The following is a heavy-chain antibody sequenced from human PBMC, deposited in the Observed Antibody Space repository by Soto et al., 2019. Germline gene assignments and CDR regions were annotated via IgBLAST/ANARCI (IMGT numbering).Heavy chain of an antibody. J-gene: IGHJ5*02. V-gene: IGHV4-30-4*01. Sequence: PSETLSLTCTVSGGSISSGDYYWSWIRQPPGQGLEWIANIYYSSNTSSRPAFKSRVNISVDTSKNQLSLKLTSVTVADAAVYYCAREILTTNVTTPYNWFDRWGQGTMVTV. CDR1: GGSISSGDYY. CDR2: IYYSSNT. D-gene: IGHD4-17*01. CDR3: AREILTTNVTTPYNWFDR.